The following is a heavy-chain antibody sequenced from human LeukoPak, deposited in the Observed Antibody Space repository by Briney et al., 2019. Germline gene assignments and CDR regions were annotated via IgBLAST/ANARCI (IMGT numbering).Heavy chain of an antibody. Sequence: GRSLRLSCAASGFTFSSYGMHWVRQAPGKGLEWVALIWYDGSNEYHADSVKGRFTISRDNSKNTLYLQMNSLRAEDTAVYYCARARTFGGVIVILYYFDYWGQGTLVTVSS. V-gene: IGHV3-33*01. CDR2: IWYDGSNE. CDR1: GFTFSSYG. D-gene: IGHD3-16*02. CDR3: ARARTFGGVIVILYYFDY. J-gene: IGHJ4*02.